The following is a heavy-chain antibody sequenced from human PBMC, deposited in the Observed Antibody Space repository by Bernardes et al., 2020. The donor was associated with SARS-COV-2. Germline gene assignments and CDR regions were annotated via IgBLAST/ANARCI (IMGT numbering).Heavy chain of an antibody. J-gene: IGHJ5*02. CDR1: GGSFSGYY. D-gene: IGHD3-16*02. CDR2: INRSGST. Sequence: SETLSLTCAVYGGSFSGYYWSWIRQPPGKGLEWIGEINRSGSTNYNPSLKSRVTISVDTSKNQFSLKLSSVTAADTAVYYCARYYVWGSYRPKGYNWFDPWGQGTLVTVSS. V-gene: IGHV4-34*01. CDR3: ARYYVWGSYRPKGYNWFDP.